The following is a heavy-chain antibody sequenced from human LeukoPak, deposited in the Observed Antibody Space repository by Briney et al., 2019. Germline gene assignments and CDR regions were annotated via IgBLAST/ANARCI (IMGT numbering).Heavy chain of an antibody. V-gene: IGHV1-24*01. Sequence: ASVKVSCKVSGYILTELSMHWVRQAPGKGLEWMGGFDPEDGETIYAQKFQGRVTMTEDTSTDTAYMELSSLRSEDTAVYYCAIRGYRGYYFDYWGQGTLVTVSS. CDR3: AIRGYRGYYFDY. D-gene: IGHD5-18*01. CDR1: GYILTELS. CDR2: FDPEDGET. J-gene: IGHJ4*02.